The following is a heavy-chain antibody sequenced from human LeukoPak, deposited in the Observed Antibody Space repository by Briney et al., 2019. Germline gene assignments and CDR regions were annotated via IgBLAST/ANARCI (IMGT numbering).Heavy chain of an antibody. D-gene: IGHD3-10*01. V-gene: IGHV3-30*02. CDR1: GFTFSSYG. CDR2: IRYDGSNK. Sequence: GGSLRLSCAASGFTFSSYGMHWVRQAPGKGLEWVAFIRYDGSNKYYADSVKGRFTISRDNSKNTLYLQMNSLRAEDTAVYYCAKERSFELWFGEPFDYWGQGTLVTVSS. J-gene: IGHJ4*02. CDR3: AKERSFELWFGEPFDY.